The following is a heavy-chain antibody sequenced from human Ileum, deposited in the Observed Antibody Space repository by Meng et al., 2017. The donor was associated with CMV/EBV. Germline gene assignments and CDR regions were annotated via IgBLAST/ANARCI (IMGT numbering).Heavy chain of an antibody. CDR3: AGRRHYFDS. CDR2: IYSGGTT. Sequence: LTLSFAVSGFTVRSSYMSWVRRAPGKRLEWVSVIYSGGTTYYADSVKGRFTISKDNSKNTLYLQMNSLRAEDTAVYYCAGRRHYFDSWGQGTLVTVSS. J-gene: IGHJ4*02. CDR1: GFTVRSSY. D-gene: IGHD1-26*01. V-gene: IGHV3-53*01.